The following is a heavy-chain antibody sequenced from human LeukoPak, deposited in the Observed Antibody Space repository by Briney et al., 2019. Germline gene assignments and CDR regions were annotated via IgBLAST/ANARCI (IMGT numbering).Heavy chain of an antibody. CDR2: IYYSGST. CDR3: ARARTGSYLADYYFDY. Sequence: PSETLSLTCTVSGGSISSYYWSWIRQPPGKGLEWIGYIYYSGSTNYKPSLKSRVTISVDTSKNQFSLKLSSVTAADTAVYYCARARTGSYLADYYFDYWGQGTLVTVSS. J-gene: IGHJ4*02. D-gene: IGHD1-26*01. V-gene: IGHV4-59*01. CDR1: GGSISSYY.